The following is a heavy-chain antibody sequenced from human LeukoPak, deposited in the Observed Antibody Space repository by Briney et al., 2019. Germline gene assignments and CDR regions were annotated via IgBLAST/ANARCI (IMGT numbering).Heavy chain of an antibody. CDR2: INHSGST. Sequence: SETLSLTCAVYGGSFSGYYWSWIRQPPGKGLEWIGEINHSGSTNYNPSLKSRVTISVDTSKNQFSLKLSSVTAADTAVYYCARGPNTARVHWGQGTLVTVSS. CDR1: GGSFSGYY. D-gene: IGHD5-18*01. V-gene: IGHV4-34*01. CDR3: ARGPNTARVH. J-gene: IGHJ4*02.